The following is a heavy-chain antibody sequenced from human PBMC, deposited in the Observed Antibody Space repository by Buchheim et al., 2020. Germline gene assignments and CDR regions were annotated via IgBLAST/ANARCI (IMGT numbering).Heavy chain of an antibody. Sequence: QVQLQESGPGLVKPSQTLSLTCTVSGGSISSGDYYWSWIRQPPGKGLEWIGYIYYSGSTYYNPSLQSRVTISVDTSKHQFSLKLSSVTAADTAVYYCARALPRQLLPLAVNWFDPWGQGTL. CDR2: IYYSGST. J-gene: IGHJ5*02. V-gene: IGHV4-30-4*01. D-gene: IGHD2-2*01. CDR1: GGSISSGDYY. CDR3: ARALPRQLLPLAVNWFDP.